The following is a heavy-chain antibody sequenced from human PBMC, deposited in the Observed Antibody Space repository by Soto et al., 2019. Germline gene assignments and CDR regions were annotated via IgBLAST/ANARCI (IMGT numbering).Heavy chain of an antibody. V-gene: IGHV3-64*01. J-gene: IGHJ6*02. D-gene: IGHD4-4*01. CDR3: ARDGDYDYSSYYYYGMDV. CDR1: GFTFSSYA. Sequence: GGSLRLSCAASGFTFSSYAMHWVRQAPGKGLEYVSAISSNGGSTYYANSVKGRFTISRDNSKNTLYLQMNSLRAEDTAVYYCARDGDYDYSSYYYYGMDVWGQGTTVTVSS. CDR2: ISSNGGST.